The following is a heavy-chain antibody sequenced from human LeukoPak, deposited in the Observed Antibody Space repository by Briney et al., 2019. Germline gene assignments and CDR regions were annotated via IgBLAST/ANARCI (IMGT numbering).Heavy chain of an antibody. CDR3: AEWYSSSFDY. D-gene: IGHD6-13*01. J-gene: IGHJ4*02. V-gene: IGHV3-30*02. CDR1: GFTFSSYG. CDR2: IRYDGSSK. Sequence: TGGSLRLSCAASGFTFSSYGMHWVRQAPGKGLEWVAFIRYDGSSKYYADSVKGRFTISRDNSKNTLYLQMNSLRAEDTAVYYCAEWYSSSFDYWGQGTLVTVSS.